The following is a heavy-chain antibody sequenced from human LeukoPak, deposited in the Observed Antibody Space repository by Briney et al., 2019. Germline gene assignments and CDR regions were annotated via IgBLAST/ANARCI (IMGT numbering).Heavy chain of an antibody. CDR3: ARQTTVTRGGAFDI. CDR1: GYTFTGYY. V-gene: IGHV1-2*02. Sequence: ASVKVSCKASGYTFTGYYMHWVRQAPGQGLEWMGWINPNSGGTNYAQEFQGRVTMTRDTSISTAYMELSRLRSDDTAVYYCARQTTVTRGGAFDIWGQGTMVTVSS. D-gene: IGHD4-17*01. J-gene: IGHJ3*02. CDR2: INPNSGGT.